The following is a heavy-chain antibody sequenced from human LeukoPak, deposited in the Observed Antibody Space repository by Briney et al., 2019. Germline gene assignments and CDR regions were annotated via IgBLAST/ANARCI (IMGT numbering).Heavy chain of an antibody. Sequence: TPGGSLRLSCAASGFTFSNAWMSWVRQAPGKGLEWVGRIKSKTDGGTTDYAAFVKGRFTISRDNAKNSLYLQMNSLRAEDTAVYYCARGVSSGIDYWGQGTLVTVSS. V-gene: IGHV3-15*01. D-gene: IGHD6-25*01. CDR3: ARGVSSGIDY. CDR2: IKSKTDGGTT. CDR1: GFTFSNAW. J-gene: IGHJ4*02.